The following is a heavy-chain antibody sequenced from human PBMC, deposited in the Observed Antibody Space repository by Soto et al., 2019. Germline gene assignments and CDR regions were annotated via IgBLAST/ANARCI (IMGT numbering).Heavy chain of an antibody. D-gene: IGHD2-21*02. CDR2: IIPIFGTA. CDR3: ARDSSPMVTANDRDAFDI. V-gene: IGHV1-69*01. Sequence: WAQHYKEKGLEWMGGIIPIFGTANYAQKFQGRVTITADESTSTAYMELSSLRSEDTAVYYCARDSSPMVTANDRDAFDIWGQGTMVTV. J-gene: IGHJ3*02.